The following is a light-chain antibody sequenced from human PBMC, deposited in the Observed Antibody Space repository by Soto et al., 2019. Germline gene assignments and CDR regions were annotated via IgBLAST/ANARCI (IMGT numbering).Light chain of an antibody. CDR1: QSLVHSDGNTY. CDR3: MQGTHWPRT. CDR2: EVS. Sequence: DVVMTQSPLSLPVTLGQPASISCRSSQSLVHSDGNTYLNWFQQRPGHSPRRLIYEVSNRDSGVPDRFSGSGSGTDFTLIISRVEAEDVGIYYCMQGTHWPRTLGLGTKVEI. J-gene: IGKJ1*01. V-gene: IGKV2-30*02.